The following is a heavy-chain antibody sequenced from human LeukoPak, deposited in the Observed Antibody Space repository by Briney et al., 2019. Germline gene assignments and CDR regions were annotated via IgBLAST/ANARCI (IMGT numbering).Heavy chain of an antibody. CDR3: AKDRGRYYDSSGYYWGYYFDS. D-gene: IGHD3-22*01. Sequence: GGSLRLSCAASGFTFSTYVVNWVRQAPGKGLEWVSTISGSGGTTYYADSVKGRFIISRDNSKNTLYLQMSSLRAEDTAVYYCAKDRGRYYDSSGYYWGYYFDSWGQGILVTVST. J-gene: IGHJ4*02. V-gene: IGHV3-23*01. CDR1: GFTFSTYV. CDR2: ISGSGGTT.